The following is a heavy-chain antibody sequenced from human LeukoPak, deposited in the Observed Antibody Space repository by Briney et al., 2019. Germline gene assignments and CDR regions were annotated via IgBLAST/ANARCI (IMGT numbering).Heavy chain of an antibody. CDR3: AKDREVRGYYGLDV. Sequence: GGSLRLSCAASGFTFSSYSMNWVPQAPGKGLEWVSATSASGGNTYSADSVEGRVTISRDNSKNTVYLQMNSLTAEDTAVYYCAKDREVRGYYGLDVWGQGTTVTVSS. J-gene: IGHJ6*02. CDR1: GFTFSSYS. D-gene: IGHD3-10*01. CDR2: TSASGGNT. V-gene: IGHV3-23*01.